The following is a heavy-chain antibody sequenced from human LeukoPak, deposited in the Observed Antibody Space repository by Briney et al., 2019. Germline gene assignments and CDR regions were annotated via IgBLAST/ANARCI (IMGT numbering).Heavy chain of an antibody. V-gene: IGHV1-46*01. J-gene: IGHJ5*02. CDR1: GYTFTSYY. Sequence: ASVKVSCKASGYTFTSYYMHWVRQAPGQGLEWMGIINPSGGSTSYAQKFQGRVTMTRDTSTSTVYMELSSLRSEDTAVYYCARGATRYCGGDCYHIDPWGQGTLVTVSP. CDR3: ARGATRYCGGDCYHIDP. CDR2: INPSGGST. D-gene: IGHD2-21*02.